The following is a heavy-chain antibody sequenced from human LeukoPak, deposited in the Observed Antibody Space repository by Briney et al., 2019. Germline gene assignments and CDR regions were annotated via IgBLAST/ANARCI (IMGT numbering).Heavy chain of an antibody. CDR3: ARGDLYSSSSEGFDY. V-gene: IGHV3-7*01. D-gene: IGHD6-6*01. J-gene: IGHJ4*02. CDR1: GFTFSDYY. CDR2: IKQDGSEK. Sequence: GGSLRLSCAASGFTFSDYYMSWIRQAPGKGLEWVANIKQDGSEKYYVDSVKGRFTISRDNAKNSLYLQMNSLRAEDTAVYYCARGDLYSSSSEGFDYWGQGTLVTVSS.